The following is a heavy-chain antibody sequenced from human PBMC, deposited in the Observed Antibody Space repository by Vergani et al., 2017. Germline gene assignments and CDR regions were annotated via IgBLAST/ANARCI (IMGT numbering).Heavy chain of an antibody. D-gene: IGHD3-3*01. V-gene: IGHV3-11*06. CDR3: ARDLPFTHDFWSGYYPDYFDY. J-gene: IGHJ4*02. CDR2: ISSSSSYI. Sequence: QVQLVESGGGLVKPGGSLRLSCAASGFTFSDYYMSWIRQAPGKGLEWVSYISSSSSYIYYADSVKGRFTISRDNAKNSLYLQMNSLRAEDTAVYYCARDLPFTHDFWSGYYPDYFDYWGQGTLVTVSS. CDR1: GFTFSDYY.